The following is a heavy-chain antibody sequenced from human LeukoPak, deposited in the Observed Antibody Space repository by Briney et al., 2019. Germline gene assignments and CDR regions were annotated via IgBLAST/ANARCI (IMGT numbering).Heavy chain of an antibody. V-gene: IGHV4-31*03. CDR3: AREIRGIWFDP. Sequence: PSQTLSLTCTVSGGSISSGGYYWSWIRQHPGKGLEWIGYIYYSVSTYYNPSLKSRVTISVDTSKNQFSLKLSSVTAAATAVYYCAREIRGIWFDPWGQGTLVTVSS. J-gene: IGHJ5*02. D-gene: IGHD1-26*01. CDR1: GGSISSGGYY. CDR2: IYYSVST.